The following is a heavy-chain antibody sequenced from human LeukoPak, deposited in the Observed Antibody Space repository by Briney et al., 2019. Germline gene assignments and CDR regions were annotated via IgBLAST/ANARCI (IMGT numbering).Heavy chain of an antibody. V-gene: IGHV3-48*03. CDR3: TKDSSVPFGITD. D-gene: IGHD5/OR15-5a*01. CDR2: ICGRGTTK. Sequence: GGSLGLSCAASGFNFNTYEMNWVRQAPGKGLEWVSYICGRGTTKYYADSVKGRFTISRDNSKSTLSLQLNSLRAEDTAVYYCTKDSSVPFGITDWGQGTLVTVSS. J-gene: IGHJ4*02. CDR1: GFNFNTYE.